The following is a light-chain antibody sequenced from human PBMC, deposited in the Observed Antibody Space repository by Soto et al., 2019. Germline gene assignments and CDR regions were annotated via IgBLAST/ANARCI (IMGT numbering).Light chain of an antibody. J-gene: IGKJ4*01. V-gene: IGKV3D-20*02. Sequence: EVVLTQSPGTLSLSPGERDTISCRASQSVSSSDLAWYQQKPGQAPRLLISGASGRATGIPDRFSGSGSGTDFTLTISSLEPEDFAVYYCHQRFSWPLPFGGG. CDR2: GAS. CDR1: QSVSSSD. CDR3: HQRFSWPLP.